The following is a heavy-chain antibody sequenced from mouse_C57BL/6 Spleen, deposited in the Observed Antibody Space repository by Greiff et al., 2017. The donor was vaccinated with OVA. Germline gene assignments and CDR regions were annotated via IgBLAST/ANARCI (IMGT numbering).Heavy chain of an antibody. CDR1: GYSITSGYD. J-gene: IGHJ4*01. CDR3: ARGGDGGAMDY. Sequence: EVKLVESGPGMVKPSQSLSLTCTVTGYSITSGYDWHWIRHFPGNKLEWMGYISYSGSTNYNPSLKSRISITHDTSKNHFFLKLNSVTTEDTATYYCARGGDGGAMDYWGQGTSVTVSS. V-gene: IGHV3-1*01. D-gene: IGHD2-3*01. CDR2: ISYSGST.